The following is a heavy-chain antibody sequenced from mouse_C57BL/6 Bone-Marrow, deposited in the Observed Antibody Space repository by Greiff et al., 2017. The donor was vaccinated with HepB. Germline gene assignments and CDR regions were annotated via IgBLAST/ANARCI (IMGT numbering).Heavy chain of an antibody. CDR3: ARRLIDYYGSSYAMDY. J-gene: IGHJ4*01. CDR2: ILPGSGST. V-gene: IGHV1-9*01. Sequence: VQLQESGAELMKPGASVKLSCKATGYTFTGYWIEWVKQRPGHGLEWIGEILPGSGSTNYNEKFKGKATFTADTSSNTAYMQLSSLTTEDSAIYYCARRLIDYYGSSYAMDYWGQGTSVTVSS. CDR1: GYTFTGYW. D-gene: IGHD1-1*01.